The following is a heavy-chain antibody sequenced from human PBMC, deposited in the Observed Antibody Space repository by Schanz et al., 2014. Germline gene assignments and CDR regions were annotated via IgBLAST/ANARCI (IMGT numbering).Heavy chain of an antibody. CDR3: AINLDMATTDAFDF. Sequence: QVQLVQSGSELKKPGASVKVSCKASGYRLSVFSVNWVRQAPGQGLEWMGWINSKTGVPTYAQDFRGRFVLSFDTSVDTAYLQISSLKPGDTAMYYCAINLDMATTDAFDFWGQGTMVIVSP. J-gene: IGHJ3*01. CDR2: INSKTGVP. V-gene: IGHV7-4-1*02. CDR1: GYRLSVFS. D-gene: IGHD2-2*03.